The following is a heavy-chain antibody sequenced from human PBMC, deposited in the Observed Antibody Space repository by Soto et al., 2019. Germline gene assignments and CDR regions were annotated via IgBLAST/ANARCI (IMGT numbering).Heavy chain of an antibody. CDR2: IGTAGDT. CDR3: ARALSVGATTHFDY. Sequence: PGLPLRLSCAASGFTFSNYDMHLVRQATGKGLEWVSAIGTAGDTYYPGSVKGRFTISRENAKNSLYHQMNSLRAGDTAVYYCARALSVGATTHFDYWGQGTLVTVSS. J-gene: IGHJ4*02. D-gene: IGHD1-26*01. CDR1: GFTFSNYD. V-gene: IGHV3-13*01.